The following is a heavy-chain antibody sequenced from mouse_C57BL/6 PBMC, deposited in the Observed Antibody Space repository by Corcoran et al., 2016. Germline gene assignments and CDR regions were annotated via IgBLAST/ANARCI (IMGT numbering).Heavy chain of an antibody. V-gene: IGHV1-26*01. J-gene: IGHJ3*01. Sequence: EVQLQQSGPELVKPGASVKISCKASGYTFTDYYMNWVKQSHGKSLEWIGDINPNNGGTSYNQKFKGKATLTVDKSSSTAYMELRSLTSEDSAVYYCAREHYGSFAYWGQGTLVTVSA. CDR2: INPNNGGT. CDR3: AREHYGSFAY. CDR1: GYTFTDYY. D-gene: IGHD1-1*01.